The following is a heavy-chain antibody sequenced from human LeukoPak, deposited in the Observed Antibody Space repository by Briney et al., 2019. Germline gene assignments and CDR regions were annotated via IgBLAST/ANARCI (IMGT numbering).Heavy chain of an antibody. Sequence: SETLSLTCTVSGYSINSGYYWGWIRQPPGKGLEWIAIIYHSGSTYYNPSLKSRVTISVDTSKNQFSLNLRSVTSADTAVYFCTRVSIHGDSDYWGQGTLVTVSS. CDR3: TRVSIHGDSDY. CDR1: GYSINSGYY. CDR2: IYHSGST. V-gene: IGHV4-38-2*02. J-gene: IGHJ4*02.